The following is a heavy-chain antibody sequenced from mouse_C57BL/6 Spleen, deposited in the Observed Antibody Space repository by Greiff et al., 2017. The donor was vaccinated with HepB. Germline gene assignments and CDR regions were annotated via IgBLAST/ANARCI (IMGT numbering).Heavy chain of an antibody. CDR2: ISDGGSYT. V-gene: IGHV5-4*01. CDR3: ARDLGSSDGWYFDV. J-gene: IGHJ1*03. D-gene: IGHD1-1*01. Sequence: EVKLVESGGGLVKPGGSLKLSCAASGFTFSSYAMSWVRQTPEKRLEWVATISDGGSYTYYPDNVKGRFTISRDNAKNNLYLQMSHLKSEDTAMYYCARDLGSSDGWYFDVWGTGTTVTVSS. CDR1: GFTFSSYA.